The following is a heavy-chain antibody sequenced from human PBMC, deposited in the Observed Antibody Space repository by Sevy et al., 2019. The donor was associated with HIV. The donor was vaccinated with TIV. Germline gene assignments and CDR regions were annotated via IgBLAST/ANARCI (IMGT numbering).Heavy chain of an antibody. CDR1: GCSLSSNR. D-gene: IGHD3-22*01. CDR2: IKKYGSEK. V-gene: IGHV3-7*03. Sequence: GGSLRLSCAASGCSLSSNRMSWVRQAPGKGLEWLANIKKYGSEKFYVDSVKGRFTISRDNAMNTLFLDMHSLRVEYTAIYFCARDSDRSSYFADWGQGTLVTVSS. CDR3: ARDSDRSSYFAD. J-gene: IGHJ4*02.